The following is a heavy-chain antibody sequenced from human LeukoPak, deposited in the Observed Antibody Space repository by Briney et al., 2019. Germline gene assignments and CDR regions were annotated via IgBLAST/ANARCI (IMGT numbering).Heavy chain of an antibody. D-gene: IGHD1-26*01. CDR3: ARATYYHYYMDV. Sequence: GRSLRLSCAASGFTFSSYAMHWVRQAPGKGLEWVAVISYDGSNKYYADSVKGRFTISRDNAKNSLYLQMNSLRAEDTAVYYCARATYYHYYMDVWGKGTTVTVSS. V-gene: IGHV3-30*04. J-gene: IGHJ6*03. CDR2: ISYDGSNK. CDR1: GFTFSSYA.